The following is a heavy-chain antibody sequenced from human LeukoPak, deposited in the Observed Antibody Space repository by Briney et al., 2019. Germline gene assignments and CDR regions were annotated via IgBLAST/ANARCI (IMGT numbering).Heavy chain of an antibody. J-gene: IGHJ6*03. CDR2: IYYNGHT. D-gene: IGHD2-21*01. V-gene: IGHV4-59*01. Sequence: TSETLSLTCTVSAGSITSSYWSWIRQPPGKGLESIGYIYYNGHTNYNPSLKSRVTISVDTSRNQFTLKLSSVTAADTAVYYCATILPVNYYMDVWGKGTT. CDR1: AGSITSSY. CDR3: ATILPVNYYMDV.